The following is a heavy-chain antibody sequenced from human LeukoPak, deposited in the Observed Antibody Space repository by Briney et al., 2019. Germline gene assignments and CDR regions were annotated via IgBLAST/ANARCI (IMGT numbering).Heavy chain of an antibody. D-gene: IGHD3-22*01. Sequence: GGSLRLSCATSGFTLSSYNMNWVRQAPGKGLEWVANIKQDGSEKYYVDSVKGRFTISRDNAKNSLYLQMNSLRAEDTAVYYCARDDYDSSGYYKYFQHWGQGTLVTVSS. V-gene: IGHV3-7*01. CDR3: ARDDYDSSGYYKYFQH. CDR1: GFTLSSYN. CDR2: IKQDGSEK. J-gene: IGHJ1*01.